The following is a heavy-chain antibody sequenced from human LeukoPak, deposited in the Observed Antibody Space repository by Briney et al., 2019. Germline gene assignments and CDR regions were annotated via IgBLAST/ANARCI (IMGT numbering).Heavy chain of an antibody. J-gene: IGHJ4*02. D-gene: IGHD6-19*01. CDR1: GFTFSSYW. CDR2: INSDGSST. V-gene: IGHV3-74*01. CDR3: ARAHWGIAVAGTDY. Sequence: PGGSLRLSCAASGFTFSSYWMHWVRQAPGKGLVWVSRINSDGSSTSYADSVKGRFTISRDNAKNTLYLQMNSLRAEDTAVYYCARAHWGIAVAGTDYWGQGTLVTASS.